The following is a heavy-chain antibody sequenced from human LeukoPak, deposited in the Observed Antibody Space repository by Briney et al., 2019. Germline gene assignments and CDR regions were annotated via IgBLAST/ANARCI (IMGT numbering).Heavy chain of an antibody. D-gene: IGHD5-18*01. J-gene: IGHJ4*02. CDR3: ARGIQLWLSYDY. V-gene: IGHV4-4*02. CDR1: GGSISSSNW. Sequence: SGTLSLTCAVSGGSISSSNWWSWVRQPPGKGLEWIGEISDSGRTNYNPSLKSRVTISVDKSKNQFSLKVSSVTAADTAVYYCARGIQLWLSYDYWGQGTLVTVSS. CDR2: ISDSGRT.